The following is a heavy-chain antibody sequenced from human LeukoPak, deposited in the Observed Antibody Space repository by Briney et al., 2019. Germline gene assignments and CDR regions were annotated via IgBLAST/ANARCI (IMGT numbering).Heavy chain of an antibody. V-gene: IGHV3-72*01. Sequence: GGSLRLSCAASGFTFGSHAMTWVRQAPGKGLEWVGRTRNKANSYTTEYAASVKGRFTISRDDSKNSLYLQMNSLKTEDTAVYYCALYSLGYWGQGTLVTVSS. J-gene: IGHJ4*02. D-gene: IGHD2-21*01. CDR3: ALYSLGY. CDR1: GFTFGSHA. CDR2: TRNKANSYTT.